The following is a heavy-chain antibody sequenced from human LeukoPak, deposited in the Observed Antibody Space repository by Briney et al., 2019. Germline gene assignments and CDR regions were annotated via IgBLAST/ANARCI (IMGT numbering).Heavy chain of an antibody. D-gene: IGHD3-10*01. J-gene: IGHJ4*02. Sequence: GASVKVSCKASGYTFTIYYMHWVRQAPGQGLEWMGIINPSGGSTSYAQKFQGRVTMTRDMSTSTVYMELSSLSSEDTAVYYCARADYGSGSVDYWGQGTLVTVSS. CDR2: INPSGGST. V-gene: IGHV1-46*01. CDR3: ARADYGSGSVDY. CDR1: GYTFTIYY.